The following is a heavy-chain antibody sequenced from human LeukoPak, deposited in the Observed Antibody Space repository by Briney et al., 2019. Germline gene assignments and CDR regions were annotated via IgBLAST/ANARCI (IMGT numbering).Heavy chain of an antibody. CDR3: AKLPGVYDSSGSLAYYYMDV. D-gene: IGHD3-22*01. Sequence: GGTLRLSCAVSGFTFDDYAMQWVRQAPGKGLEWVSLISGDGGSTYYADSVKGRFTISRDNSKNSLYLQMNSLRTEDTALYYCAKLPGVYDSSGSLAYYYMDVWGKGTTVTVSS. CDR2: ISGDGGST. CDR1: GFTFDDYA. J-gene: IGHJ6*03. V-gene: IGHV3-43*02.